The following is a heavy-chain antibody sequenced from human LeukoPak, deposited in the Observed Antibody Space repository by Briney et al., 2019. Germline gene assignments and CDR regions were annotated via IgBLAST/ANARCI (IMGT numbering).Heavy chain of an antibody. V-gene: IGHV1-2*02. CDR1: GYTFTGYY. CDR3: ARDLPALGTYYYDSSGHTHLDY. Sequence: GASVKVSCKASGYTFTGYYMHWVRQAPGQGLEWMGWINPNSGGTNYAQKFQGRVTMTRDTSISTVYMELSRLRSDDTAVYYCARDLPALGTYYYDSSGHTHLDYWGQGTLVTVSS. J-gene: IGHJ4*02. D-gene: IGHD3-22*01. CDR2: INPNSGGT.